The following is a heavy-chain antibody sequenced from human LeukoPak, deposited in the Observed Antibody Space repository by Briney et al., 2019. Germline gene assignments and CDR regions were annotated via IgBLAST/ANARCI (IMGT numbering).Heavy chain of an antibody. CDR3: ARLGGIAAVGSDAFDI. CDR2: IYYSGST. D-gene: IGHD6-13*01. V-gene: IGHV4-39*07. CDR1: GGSITSSHYY. Sequence: SETLSLTCTVAGGSITSSHYYWGLIRQPPGKGLEWIGGIYYSGSTYYSTSLRSRVTISVDTSKNQFSLKLSSVTASDTAVYYCARLGGIAAVGSDAFDIWGQGTMVTVSS. J-gene: IGHJ3*02.